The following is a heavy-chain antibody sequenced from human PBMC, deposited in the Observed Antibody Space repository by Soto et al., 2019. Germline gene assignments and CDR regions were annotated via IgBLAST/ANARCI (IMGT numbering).Heavy chain of an antibody. D-gene: IGHD6-6*01. CDR1: GFIFSDYA. V-gene: IGHV3-30-3*01. J-gene: IGHJ1*01. CDR3: ARENSRISPRLFQH. Sequence: GGSLRLSCVASGFIFSDYAMHWARRAPGKGLEWVALISPAGTNQYYADSAKGRFTISRDNSKNTLYLQMNSLRPEDTGLYYCARENSRISPRLFQHWGHGTLVTVSS. CDR2: ISPAGTNQ.